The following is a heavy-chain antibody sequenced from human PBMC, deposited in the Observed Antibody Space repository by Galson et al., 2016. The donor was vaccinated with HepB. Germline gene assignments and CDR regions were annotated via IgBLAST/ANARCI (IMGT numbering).Heavy chain of an antibody. CDR1: GFSFSDYY. J-gene: IGHJ4*02. V-gene: IGHV3-11*03. CDR3: ANTHCGSNSCSRIDY. Sequence: SLRLSCAASGFSFSDYYMNWIRQAPGKGLEWVSYISSSSSYTNYADSVKGRFTISRDNAKNSLSLQMNSLRAEDTAVYYCANTHCGSNSCSRIDYWGQGTLVTVSS. CDR2: ISSSSSYT. D-gene: IGHD2-2*01.